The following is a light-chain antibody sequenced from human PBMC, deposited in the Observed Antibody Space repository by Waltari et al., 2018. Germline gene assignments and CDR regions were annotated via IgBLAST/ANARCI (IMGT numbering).Light chain of an antibody. CDR2: CAS. J-gene: IGKJ1*01. CDR3: QQYVTLPAT. V-gene: IGKV3-20*01. CDR1: QSVGRSS. Sequence: EIGFKQSSGNASLSPGERITLPCRAGQSVGRSSLVWYQQKPGQAPRLVIYCASRRATGIPDRFSGSGSGTDFSLTISRLEPEDFAVYYCQQYVTLPATFGQGTKVEVK.